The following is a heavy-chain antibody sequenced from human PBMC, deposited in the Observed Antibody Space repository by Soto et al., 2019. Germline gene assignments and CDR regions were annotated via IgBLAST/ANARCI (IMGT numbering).Heavy chain of an antibody. Sequence: SVKVSCKASGGTFSSYAISWVRRAPGQGLEWMGGIIPIFGTANYAQKFQGRVTITADESTSTAYMELSSLRSEDTAVYYCARGAIHYYDSSGYYYYYGMDVWGQGTTVTVSS. D-gene: IGHD3-22*01. CDR2: IIPIFGTA. V-gene: IGHV1-69*13. CDR1: GGTFSSYA. J-gene: IGHJ6*02. CDR3: ARGAIHYYDSSGYYYYYGMDV.